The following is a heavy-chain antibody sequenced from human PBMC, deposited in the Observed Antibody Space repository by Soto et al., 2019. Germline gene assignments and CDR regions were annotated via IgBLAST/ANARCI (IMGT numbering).Heavy chain of an antibody. J-gene: IGHJ5*02. CDR2: ITPIFGTA. CDR1: GGTFISYA. V-gene: IGHV1-69*01. CDR3: ARMSIAAAGMFPSWFAP. Sequence: QVQLVQSGAEVKKPGSSVKVSCKAYGGTFISYAISWVRQAPGQGLEWMGGITPIFGTANYAQKFQVTVTLTADDYTSTAYMELSSLRSEDTAVYDCARMSIAAAGMFPSWFAPWGQGTLVTVSS. D-gene: IGHD6-13*01.